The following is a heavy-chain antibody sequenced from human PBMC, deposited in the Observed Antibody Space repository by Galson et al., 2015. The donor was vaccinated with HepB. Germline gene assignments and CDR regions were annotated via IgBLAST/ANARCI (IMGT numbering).Heavy chain of an antibody. Sequence: SLRLSCAASGFAFSSYGIHWVRQAPGKGLEWVAVISYDGSNKYYADSVKGRFTISRDNSKNTLYLQMNSLRAEDTAVYYCARGRFGVVIPWYFDLWGRGTLVTVSS. CDR2: ISYDGSNK. J-gene: IGHJ2*01. CDR1: GFAFSSYG. CDR3: ARGRFGVVIPWYFDL. V-gene: IGHV3-30*03. D-gene: IGHD3-3*01.